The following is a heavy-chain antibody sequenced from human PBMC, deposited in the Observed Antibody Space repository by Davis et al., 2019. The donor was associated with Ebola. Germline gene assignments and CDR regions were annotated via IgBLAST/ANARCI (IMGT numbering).Heavy chain of an antibody. D-gene: IGHD6-19*01. CDR2: ISGDGGST. CDR3: AKDIFRYGSGWYNY. Sequence: GESLKISCAASGFTFDDYAMHWVRQAPGKGLEWVSLISGDGGSTYYADSVKGRFTISRDNSKNSLYLQMNSLRTEDTALYYCAKDIFRYGSGWYNYWGQGTLVTVSS. J-gene: IGHJ4*02. V-gene: IGHV3-43*02. CDR1: GFTFDDYA.